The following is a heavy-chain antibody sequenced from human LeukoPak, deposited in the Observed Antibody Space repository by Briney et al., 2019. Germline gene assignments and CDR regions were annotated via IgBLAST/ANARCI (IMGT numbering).Heavy chain of an antibody. D-gene: IGHD2-2*01. CDR2: IYTSGST. CDR1: GGSISNYF. Sequence: SETLSLTCSVSGGSISNYFWGWLRQPAGKGLEWIGRIYTSGSTNYNPSLKSRVTISVDTSKNQFSLKLSSVTAADTAVYYCARERRSSTTTQNWFDPWGQGTLVTVSS. CDR3: ARERRSSTTTQNWFDP. V-gene: IGHV4-4*07. J-gene: IGHJ5*02.